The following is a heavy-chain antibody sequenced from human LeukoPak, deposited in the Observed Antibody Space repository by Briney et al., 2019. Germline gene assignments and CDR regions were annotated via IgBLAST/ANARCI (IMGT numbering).Heavy chain of an antibody. CDR3: ARDLAVAGTLDGMDV. Sequence: PAASVKVSCTASGGTFSSYAISWVRQAPGQGLEWMGRIIPIFGIANYAQKSQGRVTITADKSTSTAYMELSSLRSEDTAVYYCARDLAVAGTLDGMDVWGQGTTVTVSS. CDR1: GGTFSSYA. J-gene: IGHJ6*02. D-gene: IGHD6-19*01. V-gene: IGHV1-69*04. CDR2: IIPIFGIA.